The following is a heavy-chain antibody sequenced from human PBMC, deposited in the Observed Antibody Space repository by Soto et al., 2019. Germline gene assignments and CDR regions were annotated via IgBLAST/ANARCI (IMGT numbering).Heavy chain of an antibody. J-gene: IGHJ4*02. CDR3: ARDPFTVLRGVIPYFDY. CDR1: GYSFISYP. V-gene: IGHV1-3*01. D-gene: IGHD3-10*01. CDR2: INAGDDNT. Sequence: GDXVKVSCKASGYSFISYPMQWVRQAPGQRPEWMGWINAGDDNTYYSQKFQGRITITRDTSASTVYLELSSLRSEETAVYYCARDPFTVLRGVIPYFDYWGQGTLVTVS.